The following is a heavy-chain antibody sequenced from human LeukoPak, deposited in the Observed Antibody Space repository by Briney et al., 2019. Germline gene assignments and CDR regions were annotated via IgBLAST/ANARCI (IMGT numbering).Heavy chain of an antibody. V-gene: IGHV3-30*02. D-gene: IGHD3-22*01. CDR2: MRSDGSTK. CDR3: AKGYDSSGFYLDY. CDR1: GFTFSNYA. J-gene: IGHJ4*02. Sequence: GGSLRLSCAASGFTFSNYAMHWVRQAPGKGLEWVAYMRSDGSTKYYAGSVKGRFTISRDNSKNTLYVQMNSLRAEDTAVYYCAKGYDSSGFYLDYWGQGTLVTVSS.